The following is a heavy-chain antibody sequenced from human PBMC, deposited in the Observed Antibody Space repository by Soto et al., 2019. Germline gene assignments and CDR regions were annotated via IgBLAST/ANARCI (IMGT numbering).Heavy chain of an antibody. CDR1: GFTVSSNY. Sequence: GGSLRLSCAASGFTVSSNYMSWVRQAPGEGLEWVSVIYSGGSTYYADSVKGRFTISRHNSKNTLYLQMNSLRAEDTAVYYCARGPFDAFDIWGQGTMVTVSS. J-gene: IGHJ3*02. CDR3: ARGPFDAFDI. V-gene: IGHV3-53*04. CDR2: IYSGGST.